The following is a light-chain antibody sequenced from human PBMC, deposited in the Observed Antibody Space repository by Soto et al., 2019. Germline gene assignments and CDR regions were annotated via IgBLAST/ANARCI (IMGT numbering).Light chain of an antibody. CDR2: KAS. CDR1: NNIGPG. Sequence: EIPHSLSPCPASLGDRATIPFRAINNIGPGLAWYQQKPGKAPKVLIYKASILAGGVPSRFSGSGSGTEFTFTISSLQPDDLATYYCQQYSTYSRTFGQGTKVEIK. V-gene: IGKV1-5*03. J-gene: IGKJ1*01. CDR3: QQYSTYSRT.